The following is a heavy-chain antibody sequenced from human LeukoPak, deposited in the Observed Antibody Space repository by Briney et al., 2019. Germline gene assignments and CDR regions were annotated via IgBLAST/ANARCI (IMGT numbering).Heavy chain of an antibody. CDR2: IYYSGST. V-gene: IGHV4-39*07. D-gene: IGHD3-22*01. Sequence: SETLSLTCTVSGGSISSSSYYWGWIRQPPGKGLEWIGSIYYSGSTYHNPSLKSRVTISVDTSKNQFSLNLRSVTAADTAVYYCANLSYDSRGYYAYIDYWGQGTLVTVSS. CDR3: ANLSYDSRGYYAYIDY. J-gene: IGHJ4*02. CDR1: GGSISSSSYY.